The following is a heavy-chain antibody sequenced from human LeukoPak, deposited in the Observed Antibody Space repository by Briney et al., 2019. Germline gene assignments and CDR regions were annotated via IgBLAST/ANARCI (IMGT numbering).Heavy chain of an antibody. CDR1: GFTFSSYA. Sequence: GASLRLSCAASGFTFSSYAMSWVRQAPGKGLEWVSAISGSGGSTYYADSVKGRFTISRDNSKNTLYLQMNSLRAEDTAVYYCAKREMYDILTGYYFSMDVWGQGTTVTVSS. J-gene: IGHJ6*02. CDR2: ISGSGGST. CDR3: AKREMYDILTGYYFSMDV. D-gene: IGHD3-9*01. V-gene: IGHV3-23*01.